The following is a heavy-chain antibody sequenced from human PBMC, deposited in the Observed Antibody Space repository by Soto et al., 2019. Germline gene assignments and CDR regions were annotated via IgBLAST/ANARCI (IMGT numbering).Heavy chain of an antibody. CDR1: GFTFINAW. Sequence: GGSLRLSCAASGFTFINAWMSWVRQAPGKGLAWVGRIKSKTDGGTTDYAAPVKGRFTISRDDSKNTLYLQMNSLKTEDTAVYYCTTDLDRSLIAAVPYYFDYWGQGTLVTVSS. D-gene: IGHD6-13*01. J-gene: IGHJ4*02. CDR3: TTDLDRSLIAAVPYYFDY. CDR2: IKSKTDGGTT. V-gene: IGHV3-15*01.